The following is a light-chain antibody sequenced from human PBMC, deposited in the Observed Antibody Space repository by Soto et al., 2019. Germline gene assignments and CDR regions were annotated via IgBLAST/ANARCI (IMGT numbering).Light chain of an antibody. J-gene: IGKJ5*01. CDR3: QQYNSYPIT. CDR2: KAS. V-gene: IGKV1-5*03. Sequence: DIQMTQSPSTLSASVGDRVTITCRASQSISSWLARYQQKPGKAPKLLIYKASSLESGVPSRFSGSGSGTEFTLTISSLQPDDFATYYCQQYNSYPITFGQGTRLEI. CDR1: QSISSW.